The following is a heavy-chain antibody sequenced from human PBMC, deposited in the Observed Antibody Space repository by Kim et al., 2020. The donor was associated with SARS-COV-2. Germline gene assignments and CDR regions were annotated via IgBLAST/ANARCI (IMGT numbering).Heavy chain of an antibody. CDR3: AKGLGIAVAGEGLGY. V-gene: IGHV3-9*01. CDR2: ISWNSGSI. CDR1: GFTFDDYA. J-gene: IGHJ4*01. D-gene: IGHD6-19*01. Sequence: GGSLRLSCAASGFTFDDYAMHWVRQAPGKGLEWVSGISWNSGSIGYADSVKGRFTISRDNAKNSLYLQMNSLRAEDTALYYCAKGLGIAVAGEGLGYWG.